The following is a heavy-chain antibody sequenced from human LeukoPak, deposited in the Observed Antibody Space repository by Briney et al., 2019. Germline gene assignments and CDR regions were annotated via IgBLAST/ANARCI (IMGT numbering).Heavy chain of an antibody. CDR2: IYYSGST. J-gene: IGHJ4*02. V-gene: IGHV4-59*08. CDR1: GGSISSYY. CDR3: ATTGGYCSSTSCSGEFDY. Sequence: SETLSLTCTVSGGSISSYYWSWIRQPPGKGLEWIGYIYYSGSTNYNPSLKSRVTISVDTSKNQFSLKQSSVTAADTAVYYCATTGGYCSSTSCSGEFDYWGQGTLVTVSS. D-gene: IGHD2-2*03.